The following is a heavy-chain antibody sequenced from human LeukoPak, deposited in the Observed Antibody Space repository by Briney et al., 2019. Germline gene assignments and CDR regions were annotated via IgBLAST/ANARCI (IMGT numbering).Heavy chain of an antibody. CDR1: GGSISSYY. CDR3: ARDGPGQGAFDI. V-gene: IGHV4-59*01. Sequence: PSETLSLTCTVSGGSISSYYWSWIRQPPGKGLEWIGCIYYSGSTNYNPSFKSRVTISVDTSKNQFSLKLSSVTAADTAVYYCARDGPGQGAFDIWGQGTMVTVSS. D-gene: IGHD1-14*01. CDR2: IYYSGST. J-gene: IGHJ3*02.